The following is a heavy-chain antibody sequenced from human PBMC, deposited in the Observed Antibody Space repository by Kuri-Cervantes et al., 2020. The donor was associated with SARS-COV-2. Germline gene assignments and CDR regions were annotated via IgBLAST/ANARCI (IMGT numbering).Heavy chain of an antibody. CDR3: AREMSGSDYMDV. CDR2: ISYDGSNK. Sequence: GGSLRLSCAASGFTFSSYAMHWVRQAPGKGLEWVAVISYDGSNKYYADSVKGRFTISRDNSKNTLYLQMNSLRAEDTAVYYCAREMSGSDYMDVWGKGTTVPSP. V-gene: IGHV3-30-3*01. D-gene: IGHD3-10*01. J-gene: IGHJ6*03. CDR1: GFTFSSYA.